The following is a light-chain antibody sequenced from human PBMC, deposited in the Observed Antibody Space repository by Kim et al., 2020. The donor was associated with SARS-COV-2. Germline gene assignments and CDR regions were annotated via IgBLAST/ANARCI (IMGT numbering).Light chain of an antibody. J-gene: IGLJ2*01. V-gene: IGLV2-14*03. CDR3: SSYTSSSHVV. CDR1: SSDVGGYNY. CDR2: DVS. Sequence: GQLIPISCTGTSSDVGGYNYVSWYQQNPGKAPKLMIYDVSNRPSGVSNRFSGSKSGNTASLTISGLQAEDEADYYCSSYTSSSHVVFGGGTKLTVL.